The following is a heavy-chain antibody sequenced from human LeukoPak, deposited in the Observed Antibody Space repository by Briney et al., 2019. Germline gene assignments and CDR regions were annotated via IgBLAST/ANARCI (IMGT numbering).Heavy chain of an antibody. Sequence: GGSLRLSCAASGFTFSSHSMNWVRQAPGRGLKWISYISRSSKTISYADSVKGRFTISRDNAKNSLFLQMDSLRVEDTAVYYCARDRRDWLVIDSWGQGTLVTVSS. CDR1: GFTFSSHS. CDR3: ARDRRDWLVIDS. CDR2: ISRSSKTI. D-gene: IGHD3/OR15-3a*01. V-gene: IGHV3-48*04. J-gene: IGHJ4*02.